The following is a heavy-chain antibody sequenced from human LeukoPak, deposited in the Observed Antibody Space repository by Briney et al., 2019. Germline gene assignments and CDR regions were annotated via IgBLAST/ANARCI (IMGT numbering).Heavy chain of an antibody. Sequence: GGSLRLSCAASGFTVSSNYMSWVRQAPGKGLEWVSVIYSGGSTYYADSVKGRFTISRDNAKNSLYLQMNSLRAEDTAVYYCALKPYDSSGYGTYWGQGTLVTVSS. CDR3: ALKPYDSSGYGTY. V-gene: IGHV3-53*01. J-gene: IGHJ4*02. CDR1: GFTVSSNY. CDR2: IYSGGST. D-gene: IGHD3-22*01.